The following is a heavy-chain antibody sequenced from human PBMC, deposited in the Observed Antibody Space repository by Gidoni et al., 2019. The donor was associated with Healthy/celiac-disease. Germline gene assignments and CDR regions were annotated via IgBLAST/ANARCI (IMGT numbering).Heavy chain of an antibody. CDR3: ATSGWMDAFDV. CDR2: IIPIFGTA. Sequence: VQLVQSGGEVSKPGSSVKVSCMASGGTFSSYAISWVRQAPGQGLEWMGGIIPIFGTANYAQKFRGRVTINADESTSTAYVEVSSLRSEDTAMYYCATSGWMDAFDVWGQGTMVTVSS. J-gene: IGHJ3*01. CDR1: GGTFSSYA. D-gene: IGHD3-10*01. V-gene: IGHV1-69*01.